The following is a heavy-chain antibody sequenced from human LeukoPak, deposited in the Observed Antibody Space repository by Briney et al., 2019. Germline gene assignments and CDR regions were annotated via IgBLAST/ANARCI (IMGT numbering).Heavy chain of an antibody. CDR1: GLAFRNYG. CDR3: ARDGGLHTNFDY. V-gene: IGHV3-7*01. D-gene: IGHD2-15*01. CDR2: TKPDGTAE. Sequence: PGGSLRLSCAASGLAFRNYGMGCVRQAAGKGLEGVAKTKPDGTAEYYADSVRDRFTTSRDNANNFLYLQMNSLRGEDTAVYYCARDGGLHTNFDYWGQGTLVTVSS. J-gene: IGHJ4*02.